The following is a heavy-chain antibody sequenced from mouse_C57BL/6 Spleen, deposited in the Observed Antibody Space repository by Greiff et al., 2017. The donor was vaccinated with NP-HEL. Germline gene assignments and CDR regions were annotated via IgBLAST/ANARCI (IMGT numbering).Heavy chain of an antibody. D-gene: IGHD1-1*01. CDR1: GFNIKDDY. V-gene: IGHV14-4*01. CDR3: TRFGVITTVVNFDY. Sequence: EVQLQQSGAELVRPGASVKLSCTASGFNIKDDYMHWVKQRPEQGLEWIGWIDPENGDTEYASKFQGKATITADTSSNTAYLQLSSLTSEDTAVYYCTRFGVITTVVNFDYWGQGTTLTVSS. CDR2: IDPENGDT. J-gene: IGHJ2*01.